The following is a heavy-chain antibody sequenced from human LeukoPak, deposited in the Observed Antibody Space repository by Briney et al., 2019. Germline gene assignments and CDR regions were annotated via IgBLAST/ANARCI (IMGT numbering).Heavy chain of an antibody. CDR1: GFTFSSYA. CDR2: ISGRGGST. Sequence: GGSLRLSCAASGFTFSSYAMSWVRQAPGEGLEWVSAISGRGGSTYYADSVKGRFTISRDNSKNTLYLQMNSLRAEDTAVYYCAKGANQGGGLGYCSSTSCPPDYWGQGTLVTVSS. D-gene: IGHD2-2*01. V-gene: IGHV3-23*01. CDR3: AKGANQGGGLGYCSSTSCPPDY. J-gene: IGHJ4*02.